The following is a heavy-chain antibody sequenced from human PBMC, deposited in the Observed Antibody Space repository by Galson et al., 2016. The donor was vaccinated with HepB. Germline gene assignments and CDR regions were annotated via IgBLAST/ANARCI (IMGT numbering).Heavy chain of an antibody. D-gene: IGHD2-2*01. Sequence: SLRLSCAASGFTFSSYGMHWVRQAPGKGLEWVAFISYDGSNKKYADSVKGRFTISRDNSKKTLYLQMNSLRAEDTAVYYWAKDGRIYCSSASCHDHFHYWGQGTRVTGSS. J-gene: IGHJ4*02. CDR1: GFTFSSYG. V-gene: IGHV3-30*18. CDR2: ISYDGSNK. CDR3: AKDGRIYCSSASCHDHFHY.